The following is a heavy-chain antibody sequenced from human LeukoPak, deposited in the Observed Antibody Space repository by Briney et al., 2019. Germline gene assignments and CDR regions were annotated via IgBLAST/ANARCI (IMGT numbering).Heavy chain of an antibody. CDR2: IYHSGST. CDR3: AREDYYNSGGYYLDY. CDR1: GGSISSSNW. V-gene: IGHV4-4*02. D-gene: IGHD3-22*01. J-gene: IGHJ4*02. Sequence: KPSETLSLTCAVSGGSISSSNWWSWVRQPPGKGLEWIGEIYHSGSTNYNPSLKSRVTISVDKSKNQFSLKLSSVTAADTAVYFCAREDYYNSGGYYLDYWGQGTLVTVSS.